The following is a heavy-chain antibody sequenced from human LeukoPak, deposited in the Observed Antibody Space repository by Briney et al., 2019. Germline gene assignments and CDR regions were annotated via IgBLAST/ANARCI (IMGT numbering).Heavy chain of an antibody. CDR3: ARDPHALDY. J-gene: IGHJ4*02. CDR2: IYSSGTTI. CDR1: GFSFSTYS. Sequence: GGSLRLSCATSGFSFSTYSMNWVRQAPGKGLGWVSYIYSSGTTIYYADSVKGRFTISRDNAKNSLYLQMNSLRDEDTAVYYCARDPHALDYWGQGTLVTVSS. V-gene: IGHV3-48*02.